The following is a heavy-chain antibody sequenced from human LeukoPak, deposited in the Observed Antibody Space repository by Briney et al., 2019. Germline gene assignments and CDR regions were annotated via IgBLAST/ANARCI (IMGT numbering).Heavy chain of an antibody. CDR3: ARDVTRNSLDY. V-gene: IGHV3-9*01. D-gene: IGHD4-23*01. Sequence: PGRSLRLSCAASGFTFDDYAMHWVRQAPGKGLEWVSGISWNSGSIGYADSVKGRFTISRDNAKNSLYLQMDSLRAEDTAVYYCARDVTRNSLDYWGQGTLVTVSS. CDR1: GFTFDDYA. CDR2: ISWNSGSI. J-gene: IGHJ4*02.